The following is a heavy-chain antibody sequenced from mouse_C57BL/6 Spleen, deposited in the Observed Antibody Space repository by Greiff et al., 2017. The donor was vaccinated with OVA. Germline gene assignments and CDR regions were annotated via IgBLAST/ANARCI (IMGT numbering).Heavy chain of an antibody. V-gene: IGHV1-18*01. CDR2: INPNNGGT. CDR1: GYTFTDYN. CDR3: ARGDYDDGGYAMDY. Sequence: VQLQQSGPELVKPGASVKIPCKASGYTFTDYNMDWVKQSHGKSLEWIGDINPNNGGTIYNQKFKGKATLTVDKSSSTAYMELRSLTSEDTAVYYCARGDYDDGGYAMDYWGQGTSVTVSS. D-gene: IGHD2-4*01. J-gene: IGHJ4*01.